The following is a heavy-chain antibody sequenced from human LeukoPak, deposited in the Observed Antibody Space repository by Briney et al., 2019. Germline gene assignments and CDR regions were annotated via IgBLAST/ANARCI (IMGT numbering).Heavy chain of an antibody. V-gene: IGHV3-23*01. CDR2: ISGSGDST. CDR1: GFTFSSYA. J-gene: IGHJ1*01. CDR3: AKGTGYSGYDSEYFQH. D-gene: IGHD5-12*01. Sequence: PGGSLRLSCAASGFTFSSYAMTWVRQAPGKGLEWVSTISGSGDSTYYADSVKGRFTISRDNSKNTLFLQMNSLRAEDTAVYYCAKGTGYSGYDSEYFQHWGQGTLVTVSS.